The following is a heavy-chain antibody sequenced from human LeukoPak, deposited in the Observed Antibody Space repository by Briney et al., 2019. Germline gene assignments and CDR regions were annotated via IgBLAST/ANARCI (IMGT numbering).Heavy chain of an antibody. CDR1: GGSFSGYY. D-gene: IGHD3-16*02. Sequence: PSETLSLTCAVYGGSFSGYYWSWIRQPPGEGLEWIGEINHSGSTNYNPSLKSRVTISVDTSKNQFSLKLSSVTAADTAVYYCARTHDYVWGSYRLDYFDYWGQGTLVTVSS. V-gene: IGHV4-34*01. J-gene: IGHJ4*02. CDR2: INHSGST. CDR3: ARTHDYVWGSYRLDYFDY.